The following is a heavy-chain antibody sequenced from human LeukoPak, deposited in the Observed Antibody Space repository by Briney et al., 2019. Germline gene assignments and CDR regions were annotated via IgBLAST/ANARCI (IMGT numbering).Heavy chain of an antibody. CDR3: AKDFYYGGNSDAFDI. D-gene: IGHD4-23*01. V-gene: IGHV3-21*01. CDR2: ISSSSSYI. J-gene: IGHJ3*02. CDR1: GFTFSSYS. Sequence: GGSLRLSCAASGFTFSSYSMNWVRQAPGKGLEWVSSISSSSSYIYYADSVKGRFTISRDNAKNSLYLQMNSLRAEDTAVYYCAKDFYYGGNSDAFDIWGQGTMVTVSS.